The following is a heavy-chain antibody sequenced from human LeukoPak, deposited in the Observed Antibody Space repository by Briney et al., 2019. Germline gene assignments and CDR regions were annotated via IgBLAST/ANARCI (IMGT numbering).Heavy chain of an antibody. CDR3: ARDANSGYNNEGDGFDP. CDR1: RFDLSAYT. Sequence: GGSLRLSCAPPRFDLSAYTMNWVRQAPGKGLEWVSSISSSGVYIFYADSLKGRFTISRDNAKNSLYLQMNSLRAEDTAVYYCARDANSGYNNEGDGFDPWGQGTLVTVSS. CDR2: ISSSGVYI. J-gene: IGHJ5*02. V-gene: IGHV3-21*01. D-gene: IGHD5-12*01.